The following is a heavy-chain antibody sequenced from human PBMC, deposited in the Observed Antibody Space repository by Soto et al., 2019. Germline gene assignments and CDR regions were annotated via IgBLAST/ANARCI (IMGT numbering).Heavy chain of an antibody. CDR2: IDPSYSYT. CDR3: ARTMVRGVIIAPYYGMDV. Sequence: GESLKISCKGSGYSFTSYWISWVRQMPGKGLEWMGRIDPSYSYTNYSPSFQGHVTISADKSISTAYLQWSSLKASDTAMYYCARTMVRGVIIAPYYGMDVWGQGTTVTVSS. CDR1: GYSFTSYW. D-gene: IGHD3-10*01. J-gene: IGHJ6*02. V-gene: IGHV5-10-1*01.